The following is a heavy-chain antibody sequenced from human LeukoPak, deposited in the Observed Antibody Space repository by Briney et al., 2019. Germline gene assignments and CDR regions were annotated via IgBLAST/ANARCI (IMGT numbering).Heavy chain of an antibody. Sequence: ASVKVSCKTSGYTFTAYYIHWLRQAPGQGLEWMGWMNPNSGGTKYAQTFQGRVAMTRDTSISIGYMELSRLRSDDTAVYYCARGLYNTYPEDYWGQGTLVTVSS. CDR3: ARGLYNTYPEDY. CDR2: MNPNSGGT. J-gene: IGHJ4*02. V-gene: IGHV1-2*02. CDR1: GYTFTAYY. D-gene: IGHD2-2*02.